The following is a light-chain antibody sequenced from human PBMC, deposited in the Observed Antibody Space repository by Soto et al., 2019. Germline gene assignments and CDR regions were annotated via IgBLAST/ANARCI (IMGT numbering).Light chain of an antibody. J-gene: IGKJ1*01. CDR3: QQYGNSPQT. CDR2: AAS. V-gene: IGKV3-20*01. CDR1: QSVGDTY. Sequence: IVLAQSPATLSFSPGEIATLSFRASQSVGDTYLAWYQQKPGQAPRLLIYAASSRATGIPDRFSGSGSGTDFTLTISRLEPEDFAVYYCQQYGNSPQTFGQGTKVDIK.